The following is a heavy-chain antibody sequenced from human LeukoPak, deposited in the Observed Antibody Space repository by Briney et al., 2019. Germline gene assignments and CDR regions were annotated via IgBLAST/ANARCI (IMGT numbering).Heavy chain of an antibody. V-gene: IGHV4-4*07. D-gene: IGHD6-19*01. CDR2: FYITGSA. CDR1: GGSINGYY. Sequence: PSETLSLTCTVSGGSINGYYWNWIRLPAGQGLEWIGRFYITGSANYNPSLSSRVTMSADTSNNQLSLRLTSVTAADTGVYYCARESQQWLVPDRWGRGTLVTVSS. J-gene: IGHJ5*02. CDR3: ARESQQWLVPDR.